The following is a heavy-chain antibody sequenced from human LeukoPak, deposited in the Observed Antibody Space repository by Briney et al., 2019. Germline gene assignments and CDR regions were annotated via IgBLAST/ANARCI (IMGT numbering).Heavy chain of an antibody. J-gene: IGHJ6*02. V-gene: IGHV3-74*01. Sequence: GGSLRLSCAASGFTFSSYWMHWVRHAPGTGLVWVSRINTDDSSTSYADSVKGRFTISRDNAKNTLYLQMNSLRAEDSAVYYCAFTKTTYYYYGMDVWGQGTTVTVSS. D-gene: IGHD2-8*01. CDR1: GFTFSSYW. CDR2: INTDDSST. CDR3: AFTKTTYYYYGMDV.